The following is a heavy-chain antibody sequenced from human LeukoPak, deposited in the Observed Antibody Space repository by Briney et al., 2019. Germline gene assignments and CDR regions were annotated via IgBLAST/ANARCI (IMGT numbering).Heavy chain of an antibody. CDR3: ARERRGEWELPY. V-gene: IGHV1-2*06. Sequence: ASVKVSCKASGYTFTGCYMHWVRQAPGQGLEWMGRINPNSGGTNYAQKFQGRVTMTRDTSISTAYMELSRLRSDDTAVYYCARERRGEWELPYWGQGTLVTVSS. D-gene: IGHD1-26*01. J-gene: IGHJ4*02. CDR2: INPNSGGT. CDR1: GYTFTGCY.